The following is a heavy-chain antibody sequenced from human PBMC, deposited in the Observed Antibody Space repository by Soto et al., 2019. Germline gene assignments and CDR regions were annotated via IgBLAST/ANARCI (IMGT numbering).Heavy chain of an antibody. V-gene: IGHV6-1*01. CDR1: GDSVSSNSAS. D-gene: IGHD6-19*01. CDR2: TYYRSKWYN. CDR3: ARDPRKQWLPNFDY. Sequence: SQTLLLTCAISGDSVSSNSASWNWIRQSPSRGLEWLGRTYYRSKWYNDYAVSVKSRIIINPDTSKNQFSLQLDSVTPEDTAVYYCARDPRKQWLPNFDYWGQGTLVTVSS. J-gene: IGHJ4*02.